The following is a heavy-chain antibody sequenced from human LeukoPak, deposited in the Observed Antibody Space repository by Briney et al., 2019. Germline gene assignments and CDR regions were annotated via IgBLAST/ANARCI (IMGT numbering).Heavy chain of an antibody. CDR2: IWYDGSNK. J-gene: IGHJ4*02. Sequence: GGSLRLSCAASGFTFSSYGMHWVRQAPGKGLEWVALIWYDGSNKYYADSVKGRFTTSRDNSKNTLYLQMNSLRAEDTAVYYCARDLRDYWGQGTLVTVSS. CDR1: GFTFSSYG. V-gene: IGHV3-33*01. CDR3: ARDLRDY.